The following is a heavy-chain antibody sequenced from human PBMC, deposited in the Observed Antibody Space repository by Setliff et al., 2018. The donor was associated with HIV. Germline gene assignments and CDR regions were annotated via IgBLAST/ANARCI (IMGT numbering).Heavy chain of an antibody. CDR3: ARAPYVSGSYGWFDS. D-gene: IGHD3-10*01. J-gene: IGHJ5*01. Sequence: SETLSLTCTVSGDSITNNNFFWTWVRQDPGKGLEWIGYIYFSGSATYNPSLRSLATVSLDTSTNQFSLKLTSVTAADTAVYYCARAPYVSGSYGWFDSWGQGTLVTVSS. CDR2: IYFSGSA. V-gene: IGHV4-31*01. CDR1: GDSITNNNFF.